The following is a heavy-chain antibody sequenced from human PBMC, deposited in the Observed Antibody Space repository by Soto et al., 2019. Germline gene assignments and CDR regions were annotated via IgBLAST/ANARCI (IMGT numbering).Heavy chain of an antibody. CDR3: ARRITMVRGVINAFDI. Sequence: SVKVSCKASGGTFSSYAISWVRQAPGQGLEWMGGIIPIFGTANYAQKFQGRVTITADESTSTAYMELSSLRSEDTAVYHCARRITMVRGVINAFDIWGQGTMVTVSS. CDR1: GGTFSSYA. D-gene: IGHD3-10*01. V-gene: IGHV1-69*13. J-gene: IGHJ3*02. CDR2: IIPIFGTA.